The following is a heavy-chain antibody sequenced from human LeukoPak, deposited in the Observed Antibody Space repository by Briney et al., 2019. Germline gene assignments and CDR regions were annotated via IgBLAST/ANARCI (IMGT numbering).Heavy chain of an antibody. CDR3: AREQPTVEGAFGGVIVMTEAFDI. J-gene: IGHJ3*02. D-gene: IGHD3-16*02. Sequence: SVKVSCKASGGTFSSYAISWVRQARGQGLEWMGRIIPILGIANYAQKFQGRVTITADKSTSTAYMELSSLRSEDTAVYYCAREQPTVEGAFGGVIVMTEAFDIWGQGTMVTVSS. CDR1: GGTFSSYA. CDR2: IIPILGIA. V-gene: IGHV1-69*04.